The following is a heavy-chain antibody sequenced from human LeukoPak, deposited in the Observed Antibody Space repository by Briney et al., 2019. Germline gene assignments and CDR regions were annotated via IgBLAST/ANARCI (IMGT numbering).Heavy chain of an antibody. CDR2: ISPIFVTS. CDR3: ARDSKEYSGYEFGHQNYYYMDV. J-gene: IGHJ6*03. D-gene: IGHD5-12*01. Sequence: SVKVSCKASGGTFNSYASSWMRQAPGQRLEGMGVISPIFVTSNYAQKFHARVTINTDESTVKAYIALSGLISDGTAVYYCARDSKEYSGYEFGHQNYYYMDVWGKGTTVTVSS. V-gene: IGHV1-69*05. CDR1: GGTFNSYA.